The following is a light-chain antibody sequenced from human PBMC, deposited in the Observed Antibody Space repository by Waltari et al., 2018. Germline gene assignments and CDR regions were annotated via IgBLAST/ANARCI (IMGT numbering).Light chain of an antibody. V-gene: IGLV3-19*01. Sequence: SSELTQDPAVSVALGQTVRITCQGASLRTYSADLCQQRPGQAPILVLFSTDDRPSGIPDRFSGSSSRDTASLTITGTQAEDEADYYCASRDPTANAVVFGGGTKLTVL. CDR3: ASRDPTANAVV. CDR1: SLRTYS. J-gene: IGLJ2*01. CDR2: STD.